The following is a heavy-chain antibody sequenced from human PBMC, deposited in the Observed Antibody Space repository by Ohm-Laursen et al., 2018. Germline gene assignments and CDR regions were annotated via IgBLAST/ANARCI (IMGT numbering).Heavy chain of an antibody. Sequence: SLRLSCAASGFSFSGYCMTWVRQAPGKGLEWVANIKLDGSETYYVDSVKGRFTISRDNAKSSLYLQMNSLRNEDTAIYYCAKDVGVAFAYDSWGQGTLVTVSS. D-gene: IGHD2-15*01. CDR2: IKLDGSET. V-gene: IGHV3-7*01. CDR3: AKDVGVAFAYDS. J-gene: IGHJ4*02. CDR1: GFSFSGYC.